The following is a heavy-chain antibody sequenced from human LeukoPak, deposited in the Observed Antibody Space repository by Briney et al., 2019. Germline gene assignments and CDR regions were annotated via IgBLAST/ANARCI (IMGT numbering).Heavy chain of an antibody. V-gene: IGHV3-53*01. J-gene: IGHJ3*02. D-gene: IGHD2-8*01. Sequence: PGGSLRLSCAASGFTVSSNYLSWVRQAPGKGLEWVSVIYSGGSTYYADSVKGRFTISRDNSKNTLHLQMNSLRAEDTAVYYCARARVGCTNSAFDIWGQGTMVTVSS. CDR1: GFTVSSNY. CDR3: ARARVGCTNSAFDI. CDR2: IYSGGST.